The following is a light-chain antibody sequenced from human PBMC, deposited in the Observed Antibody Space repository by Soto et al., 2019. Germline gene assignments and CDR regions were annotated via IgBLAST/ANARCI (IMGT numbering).Light chain of an antibody. V-gene: IGLV2-14*01. CDR1: SSDVGGYKY. Sequence: QSELTQPASVSGSPGQSVTISCTGTSSDVGGYKYVSWYQQYPGKAPKLMIYEVSNRPSGVSNRFSGSKSGNTASLTISGLQAEDEADYYCSSYTSSSPCVFGTGTKVTVL. CDR3: SSYTSSSPCV. CDR2: EVS. J-gene: IGLJ1*01.